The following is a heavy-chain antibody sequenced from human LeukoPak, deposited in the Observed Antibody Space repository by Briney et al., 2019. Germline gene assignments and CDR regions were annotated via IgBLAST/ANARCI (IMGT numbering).Heavy chain of an antibody. CDR1: GYSLSSSNW. Sequence: SETLSLTCAVSGYSLSSSNWWGWIRRPPGKGLEWIGYIYYSGSTYYNPSLKSRVTMLVDTSKNQFSLKLSSVTAVDTAVYYCARSHEEAFDIWGQGTMVTVSS. V-gene: IGHV4-28*01. CDR2: IYYSGST. J-gene: IGHJ3*02. CDR3: ARSHEEAFDI.